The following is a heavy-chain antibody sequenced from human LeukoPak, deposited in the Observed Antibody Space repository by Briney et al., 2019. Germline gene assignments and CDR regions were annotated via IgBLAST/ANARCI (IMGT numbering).Heavy chain of an antibody. Sequence: GGSLRLSCAASGFTFSSYWMSWVRQAPGKGLEWVANIKQDGSEKYYVDSVKGRFTISRDNAKNSLYLQMNSLRAGDTAVYYCAREPHSGGYYYPPDLDYWGQGTLVTVSS. CDR2: IKQDGSEK. V-gene: IGHV3-7*01. CDR1: GFTFSSYW. CDR3: AREPHSGGYYYPPDLDY. J-gene: IGHJ4*02. D-gene: IGHD3-22*01.